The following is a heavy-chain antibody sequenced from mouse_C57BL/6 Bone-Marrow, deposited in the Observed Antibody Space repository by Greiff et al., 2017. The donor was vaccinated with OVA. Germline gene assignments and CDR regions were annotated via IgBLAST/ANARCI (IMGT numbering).Heavy chain of an antibody. V-gene: IGHV1-5*01. CDR1: GYTFTSYW. D-gene: IGHD1-1*01. CDR2: IYPGNSDT. Sequence: EVQLQQSGTVLARPGASVKMSCKTSGYTFTSYWMHWVKQRPGQGLEWIGAIYPGNSDTSYNQKFKGKAKLTAVTSASTAYMELSSLTNEDSAVYYCITTVVPPLFAYWGQGTLVTVSA. CDR3: ITTVVPPLFAY. J-gene: IGHJ3*01.